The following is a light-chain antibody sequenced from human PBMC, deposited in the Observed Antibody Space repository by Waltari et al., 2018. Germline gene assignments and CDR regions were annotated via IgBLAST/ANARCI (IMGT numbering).Light chain of an antibody. V-gene: IGKV4-1*01. J-gene: IGKJ2*02. CDR3: QQYYGSPLST. CDR2: WAS. Sequence: IVMTQSPDSLAVPLGERATINCKSSQTVLYSPNNKTYLAWYQQKLGQPPKLLIYWASTRESGVPDRFSGSGSETDFTLTITNLQAEDVAVYYRQQYYGSPLSTFGQGTKLEIK. CDR1: QTVLYSPNNKTY.